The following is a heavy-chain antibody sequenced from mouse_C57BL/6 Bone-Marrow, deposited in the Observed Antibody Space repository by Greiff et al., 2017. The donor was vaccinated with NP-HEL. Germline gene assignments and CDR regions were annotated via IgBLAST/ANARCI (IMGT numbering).Heavy chain of an antibody. Sequence: VQLQQSGAELVRPGASVKLSCTASGFTIKDDYMHWVKQRPEQGLEWIGWIDPENGDTEYASKFQGKATITADTSSNTAYLQLSSLTSEDTAVYYCTTAVWGWFAYWGRGTLVTVSA. CDR2: IDPENGDT. J-gene: IGHJ3*01. CDR1: GFTIKDDY. D-gene: IGHD2-10*02. CDR3: TTAVWGWFAY. V-gene: IGHV14-4*01.